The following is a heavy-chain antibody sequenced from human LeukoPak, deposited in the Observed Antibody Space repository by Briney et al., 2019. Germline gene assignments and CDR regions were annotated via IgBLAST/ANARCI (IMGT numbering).Heavy chain of an antibody. CDR2: IHQYGGGK. V-gene: IGHV3-7*01. CDR3: ARAAVALSKES. J-gene: IGHJ5*02. D-gene: IGHD3-10*01. Sequence: GGALRLSCEGSGFTFRSYWMSWVRQAPGKGLEWVANIHQYGGGKYYVDSVRGRFSISRDNAKNSLYLEMNSLRAEDTAVYYCARAAVALSKESWGQGTLVTVSS. CDR1: GFTFRSYW.